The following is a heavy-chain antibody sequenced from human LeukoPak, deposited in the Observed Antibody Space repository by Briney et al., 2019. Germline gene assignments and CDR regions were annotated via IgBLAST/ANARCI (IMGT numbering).Heavy chain of an antibody. V-gene: IGHV4-34*01. CDR2: INHSGST. J-gene: IGHJ6*02. CDR1: GGSFSGYY. CDR3: ARGRIAVAGSYYYYGMDV. Sequence: SETLSLTCAVYGGSFSGYYWSWIRQPPGKGLEWIGEINHSGSTNYNPSLKSRGTISVDTSKNQFSLKLSSVTAADTAVYYCARGRIAVAGSYYYYGMDVWGQGTTVTVSS. D-gene: IGHD6-19*01.